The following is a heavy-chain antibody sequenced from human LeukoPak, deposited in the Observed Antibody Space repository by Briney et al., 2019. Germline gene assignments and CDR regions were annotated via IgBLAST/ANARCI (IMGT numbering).Heavy chain of an antibody. CDR3: ARVTIFSFGMDV. V-gene: IGHV1-8*01. CDR1: GYTFTRYD. Sequence: APVKVSCKASGYTFTRYDINWVRQATGQGLEWMGWMNPNSGNTGYAQKFQGRVTMTRNTSISTAYMELSSLRSEDTAVYYWARVTIFSFGMDVWGQGTTVTVSS. CDR2: MNPNSGNT. J-gene: IGHJ6*02. D-gene: IGHD3-9*01.